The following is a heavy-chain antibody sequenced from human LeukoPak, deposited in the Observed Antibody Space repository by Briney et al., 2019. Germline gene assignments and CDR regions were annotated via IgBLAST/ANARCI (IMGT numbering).Heavy chain of an antibody. CDR1: GFTFSSYA. CDR3: AKDLEYSYGYFDY. J-gene: IGHJ4*02. V-gene: IGHV3-23*01. CDR2: ISGSGGST. Sequence: GGSLRLSCAASGFTFSSYAMSWVRQAPGKGLEWVSAISGSGGSTYYADSVRGRFTISRDNSKNTLYLQMNSLRAEETAVYYCAKDLEYSYGYFDYWGQGTLVTVSS. D-gene: IGHD5-18*01.